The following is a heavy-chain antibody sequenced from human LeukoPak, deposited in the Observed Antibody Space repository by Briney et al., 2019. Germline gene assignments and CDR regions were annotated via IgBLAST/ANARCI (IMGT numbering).Heavy chain of an antibody. CDR3: AKRRGYSLYYFDY. CDR1: GFTFSSYS. V-gene: IGHV3-21*01. CDR2: ISSSSSYI. Sequence: PGGSLRLSCAASGFTFSSYSMNWVRQAPGKGLEWVSSISSSSSYIYYADSVKGRFTISRDNAKNSLYLQMNSLRAEDTAVYYCAKRRGYSLYYFDYWGQGTLVTVSS. D-gene: IGHD5-18*01. J-gene: IGHJ4*02.